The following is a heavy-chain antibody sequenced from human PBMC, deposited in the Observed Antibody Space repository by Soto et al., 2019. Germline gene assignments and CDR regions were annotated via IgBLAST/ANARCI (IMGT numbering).Heavy chain of an antibody. Sequence: QVQLQGSGPGQVKPSETLSLTYTVSGDSISDYFYWSWIRQPAGKGLEWIGRIYTDGTTKYNPSLKCRXXXXXXXXXXXFSLRLSSVTAADTAVYXFAREVRGGFTGIFDQWGRGSRVTVSS. CDR1: GDSISDYFY. V-gene: IGHV4-4*07. CDR3: AREVRGGFTGIFDQ. J-gene: IGHJ4*02. CDR2: IYTDGTT. D-gene: IGHD2-15*01.